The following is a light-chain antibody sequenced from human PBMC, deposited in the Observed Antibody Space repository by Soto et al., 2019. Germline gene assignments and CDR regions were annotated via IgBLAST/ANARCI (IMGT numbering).Light chain of an antibody. CDR2: TAS. J-gene: IGKJ5*01. V-gene: IGKV1-9*01. CDR1: QGSSSY. CDR3: QQRNSYPIT. Sequence: DIQLTQSPSFLSASVGDGITITCRASQGSSSYLAWYQQKPGKAPKLLIHTASTLQSGVPSRFSGSGAGPEFTLTISSLQPEDFATYYCQQRNSYPITFGQGTRLEIK.